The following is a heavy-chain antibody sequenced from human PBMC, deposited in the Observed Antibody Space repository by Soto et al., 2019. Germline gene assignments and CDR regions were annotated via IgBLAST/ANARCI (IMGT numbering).Heavy chain of an antibody. J-gene: IGHJ4*02. Sequence: EVQLVESGGGLVQPGGSLRLSCGASGFTFSSYDMNWVRQAPGKGLEWGSYINFDSTALYYEDSMRGRFTVSRDNAKKSVYLPMNSLRADDTAVYYCARGGFRPLDHWGQGTLVTVSS. D-gene: IGHD3-10*01. V-gene: IGHV3-48*01. CDR1: GFTFSSYD. CDR2: INFDSTAL. CDR3: ARGGFRPLDH.